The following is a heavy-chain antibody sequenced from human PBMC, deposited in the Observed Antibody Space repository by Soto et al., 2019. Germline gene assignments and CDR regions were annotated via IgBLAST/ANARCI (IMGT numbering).Heavy chain of an antibody. CDR3: AKDSKSVSVSAARVYGMDV. J-gene: IGHJ6*02. CDR2: TRSNGEHT. Sequence: AGGSLRLSCAGSGFMFSSFAMTWGRQAPGRGLEWVSTTRSNGEHTYYADSVKGRFTVSRDNSKNTLFLEMSSLRAEDSAIYYCAKDSKSVSVSAARVYGMDVWGQGTTVTV. V-gene: IGHV3-23*01. D-gene: IGHD2-2*01. CDR1: GFMFSSFA.